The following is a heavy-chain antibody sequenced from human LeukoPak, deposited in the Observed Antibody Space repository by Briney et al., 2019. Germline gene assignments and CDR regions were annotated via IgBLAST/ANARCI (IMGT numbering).Heavy chain of an antibody. J-gene: IGHJ6*02. CDR3: ARDTHGSDYGMDV. CDR2: ISSSGSTI. Sequence: GGSLRLSCAASGFTFSSYEMNWVRQAPGKGLEWVSYISSSGSTIYYADSVKGRFTISRDNAKNSLYLQMNSLRAEDTAVYYSARDTHGSDYGMDVWGQGTTVTVSS. V-gene: IGHV3-48*03. CDR1: GFTFSSYE. D-gene: IGHD6-25*01.